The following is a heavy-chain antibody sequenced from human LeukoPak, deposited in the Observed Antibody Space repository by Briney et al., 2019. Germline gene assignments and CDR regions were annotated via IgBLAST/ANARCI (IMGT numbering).Heavy chain of an antibody. D-gene: IGHD3-22*01. CDR3: ARARDSSGYYDY. V-gene: IGHV1-18*01. J-gene: IGHJ4*02. CDR1: GYTFTSYG. Sequence: ASVKVSCKASGYTFTSYGISWVRQAPGQGLEWMGWISAYNGNTNYAQKLQGRVTMTTDTSTSTAYMELSSLRSEDTAVYYCARARDSSGYYDYWGQGTLVTVSS. CDR2: ISAYNGNT.